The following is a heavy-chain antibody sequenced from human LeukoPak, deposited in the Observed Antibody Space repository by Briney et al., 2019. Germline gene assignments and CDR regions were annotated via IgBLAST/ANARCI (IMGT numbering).Heavy chain of an antibody. CDR2: IRYDGSNK. D-gene: IGHD3-10*01. Sequence: GGSLRLSCAASGFTVSNSYVSWVRQAPGKGLEWVAFIRYDGSNKYYADSVKGRFTISRDNSKNTLYLQMNSLRAEDTAVYYCAKDRASLDYWGQGTLVTVSS. V-gene: IGHV3-30*02. J-gene: IGHJ4*02. CDR1: GFTVSNSY. CDR3: AKDRASLDY.